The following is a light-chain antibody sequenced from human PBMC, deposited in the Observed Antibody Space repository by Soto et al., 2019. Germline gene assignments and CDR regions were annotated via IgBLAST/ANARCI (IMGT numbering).Light chain of an antibody. CDR3: QQYNNWVT. CDR1: QSVSSN. V-gene: IGKV3-15*01. J-gene: IGKJ4*01. Sequence: EIVMTQSPATLSVSPGERVTLSCRASQSVSSNLAWYQQKPGQAPRLLIYGASSRATGIPARFSGSGSGTEFTLTIRSLQSEDFAIYYCQQYNNWVTFGGGTQVEIK. CDR2: GAS.